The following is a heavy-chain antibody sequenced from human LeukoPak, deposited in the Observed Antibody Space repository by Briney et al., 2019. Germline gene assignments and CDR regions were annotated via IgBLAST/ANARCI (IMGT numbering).Heavy chain of an antibody. J-gene: IGHJ4*02. D-gene: IGHD6-13*01. Sequence: GGPLRLSVAASGFTSRTFTLNGVARAPGKGLGGVSYISSSSSTIYYTDSVKGRLSISRDNAKNSLYLQMNSLRAEDTAVYYCARGIAAVTIDYWGQGTLVTVSS. CDR1: GFTSRTFT. CDR2: ISSSSSTI. V-gene: IGHV3-48*04. CDR3: ARGIAAVTIDY.